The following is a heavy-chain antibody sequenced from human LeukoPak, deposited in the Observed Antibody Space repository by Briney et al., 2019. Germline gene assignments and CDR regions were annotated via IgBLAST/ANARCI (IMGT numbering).Heavy chain of an antibody. V-gene: IGHV3-30*02. CDR3: AKEYYDFWSGYYTFDY. D-gene: IGHD3-3*01. Sequence: GGSLRLSCAASGFTFSSYGMHWVRQAPGKGLEWVAFIRYDGSNKYYADSVKGRFTISRDNSKNTLYLQMNSLRAEDTAVYYCAKEYYDFWSGYYTFDYWGQGTLVTVSS. J-gene: IGHJ4*02. CDR2: IRYDGSNK. CDR1: GFTFSSYG.